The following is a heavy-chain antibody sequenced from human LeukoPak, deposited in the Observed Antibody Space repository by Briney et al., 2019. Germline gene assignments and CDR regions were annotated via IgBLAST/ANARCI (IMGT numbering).Heavy chain of an antibody. CDR3: ARDMQVGYYDSSGYYGY. CDR2: ISSSSSYI. V-gene: IGHV3-21*01. D-gene: IGHD3-22*01. J-gene: IGHJ4*02. CDR1: GFTFSSYS. Sequence: GGSLRLSCAASGFTFSSYSMNWVRQAPGKGLEWVSSISSSSSYIYYADSVKGRFTISRDNAKNSLYLQMNSLRAEDTAVYYCARDMQVGYYDSSGYYGYWGQGTLVTVSS.